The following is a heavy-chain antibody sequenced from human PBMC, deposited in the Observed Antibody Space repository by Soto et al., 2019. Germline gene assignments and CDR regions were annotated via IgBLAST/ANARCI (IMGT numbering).Heavy chain of an antibody. Sequence: SETLSLTCTVSGGSISSSSYYWGWIRQPPGKGLEWIGSIYYSGSTYYNPSLKSRVTISVDTSKNQFSLKLSSVTAADTAVYYCARQAFYSNSGEYYFDYWGQGTLVTVSS. D-gene: IGHD4-4*01. J-gene: IGHJ4*02. CDR3: ARQAFYSNSGEYYFDY. CDR1: GGSISSSSYY. CDR2: IYYSGST. V-gene: IGHV4-39*01.